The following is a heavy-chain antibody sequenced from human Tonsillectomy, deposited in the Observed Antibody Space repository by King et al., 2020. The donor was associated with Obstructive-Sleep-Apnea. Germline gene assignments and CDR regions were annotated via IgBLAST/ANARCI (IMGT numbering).Heavy chain of an antibody. CDR3: ARGESAVGSLFDY. J-gene: IGHJ4*02. CDR2: IYHSGST. V-gene: IGHV4-30-2*01. Sequence: QLQESGSGLVKPSQTLSLTCAVSGGSISSGGYSWSWIRQPPGKGLEWIGYIYHSGSTYYNPSLKSRVTISVDRSKNQFSLKLSSVTAADTAVYYCARGESAVGSLFDYWGQGTLVTVSS. D-gene: IGHD1-26*01. CDR1: GGSISSGGYS.